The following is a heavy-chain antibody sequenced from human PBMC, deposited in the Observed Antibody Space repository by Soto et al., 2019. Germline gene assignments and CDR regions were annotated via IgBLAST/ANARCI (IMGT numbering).Heavy chain of an antibody. D-gene: IGHD3-10*01. V-gene: IGHV1-69*06. CDR2: IVPVFGRV. CDR3: AGVASGSTWYYFDY. J-gene: IGHJ4*02. Sequence: QVQLVQSGAEVKKPGSSVRVSCEVSGDTFTKYAISWLRQAPGQGLEWMGGIVPVFGRVSYAQRFQDRVIISAEKSTATSYMELSSLTAADTAVYYCAGVASGSTWYYFDYWGQGTLVPVSS. CDR1: GDTFTKYA.